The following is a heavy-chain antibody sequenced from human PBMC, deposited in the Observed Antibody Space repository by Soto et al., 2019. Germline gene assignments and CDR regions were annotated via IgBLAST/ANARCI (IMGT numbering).Heavy chain of an antibody. CDR3: ARGGHSYGYRGTYYYYGMDV. J-gene: IGHJ6*02. Sequence: GGSLRLSCAASGFTFSSYDMHWVRQATGKGLEWVSAIGTAGDTYYPGSVKGRFTISRENAKNSLYLQMNSLRAGDTAVYYCARGGHSYGYRGTYYYYGMDVWGQGTTVTVSS. V-gene: IGHV3-13*01. CDR1: GFTFSSYD. CDR2: IGTAGDT. D-gene: IGHD5-18*01.